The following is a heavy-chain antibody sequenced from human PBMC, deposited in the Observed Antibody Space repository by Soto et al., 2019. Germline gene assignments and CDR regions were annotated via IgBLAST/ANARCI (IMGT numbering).Heavy chain of an antibody. V-gene: IGHV3-74*01. J-gene: IGHJ3*01. D-gene: IGHD5-18*01. Sequence: EVQLVESGGGLVQSGGFVRLSCAASGFTFSNYWMHWVRQVPGQGLVWVSRIEGDGTSIDLAGSVKGRFTISRDNAKNTLYLQMDSLRDDDTSVYYCARGVRGYYAFDVWGQGTMVTVSS. CDR1: GFTFSNYW. CDR3: ARGVRGYYAFDV. CDR2: IEGDGTSI.